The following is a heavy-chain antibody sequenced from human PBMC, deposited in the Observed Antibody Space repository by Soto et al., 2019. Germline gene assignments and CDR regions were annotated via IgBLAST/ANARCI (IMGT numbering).Heavy chain of an antibody. CDR2: IIPIFGTA. J-gene: IGHJ5*02. D-gene: IGHD2-21*02. Sequence: SVKVSCKASGGTFSSYAISWVRQAPGQGLEWMGGIIPIFGTANYAQKFQGRVTITADESTSTAYMELSSLRSEDTAVYYCARQAYCGGDCYSWFDPWGQGTLVTVSS. CDR1: GGTFSSYA. CDR3: ARQAYCGGDCYSWFDP. V-gene: IGHV1-69*13.